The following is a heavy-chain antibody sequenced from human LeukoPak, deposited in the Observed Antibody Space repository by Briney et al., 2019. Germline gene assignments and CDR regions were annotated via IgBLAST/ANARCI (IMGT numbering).Heavy chain of an antibody. D-gene: IGHD2-15*01. V-gene: IGHV5-51*01. J-gene: IGHJ4*02. Sequence: GESLKISCRGSGYSFTTYWIGWVRQMPGKGLEWMGIIYPGDSDTRYSPSLQGQVTISADKSINTAYLQWSSLKASDSAMYYCARRRYCSGGSCYGVDYWGQGSLVTVSS. CDR2: IYPGDSDT. CDR3: ARRRYCSGGSCYGVDY. CDR1: GYSFTTYW.